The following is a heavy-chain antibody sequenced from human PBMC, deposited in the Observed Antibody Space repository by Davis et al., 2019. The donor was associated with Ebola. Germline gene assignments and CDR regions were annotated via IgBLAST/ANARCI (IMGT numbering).Heavy chain of an antibody. D-gene: IGHD3-22*01. J-gene: IGHJ4*02. CDR2: INAGNGNT. CDR3: ARGYDSGGYPPDDY. V-gene: IGHV1-3*01. CDR1: GYTFTSYA. Sequence: AASVKVSCKASGYTFTSYAMHWVRQAPGQRLEWMGWINAGNGNTKYSQKFQGRVTITRDTSASTAYMELSSLRSEDTAVYYCARGYDSGGYPPDDYWGQGTLVTVSS.